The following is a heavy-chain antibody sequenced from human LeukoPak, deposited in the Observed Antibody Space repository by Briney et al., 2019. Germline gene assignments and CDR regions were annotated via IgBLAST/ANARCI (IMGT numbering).Heavy chain of an antibody. CDR2: IYHSGST. CDR3: ARLTTVTTGWFDP. J-gene: IGHJ5*02. D-gene: IGHD4-17*01. V-gene: IGHV4-30-2*01. Sequence: SETLSLTCTVSGGSISSGDYYWSWIRQPPGKGLEWIGYIYHSGSTYYNPSLKSRVTISVDRSKNQFSLKLSSVTAADTAVYYCARLTTVTTGWFDPWGQGTLVTVSS. CDR1: GGSISSGDYY.